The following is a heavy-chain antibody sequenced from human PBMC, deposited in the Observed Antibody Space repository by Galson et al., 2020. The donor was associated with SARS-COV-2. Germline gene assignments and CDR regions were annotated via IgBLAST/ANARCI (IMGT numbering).Heavy chain of an antibody. Sequence: GESLKISCKGSGYSFTSYWIGWVRQMPGKGLEWMGIIYPGDSDTRYSPSFQGQVTISADKSISTAYLQWSSLKASDTAMYYCARRHRNDYCSSTSCFVDDAFDIWGQGTMVTVSS. D-gene: IGHD2-2*01. J-gene: IGHJ3*02. V-gene: IGHV5-51*01. CDR3: ARRHRNDYCSSTSCFVDDAFDI. CDR1: GYSFTSYW. CDR2: IYPGDSDT.